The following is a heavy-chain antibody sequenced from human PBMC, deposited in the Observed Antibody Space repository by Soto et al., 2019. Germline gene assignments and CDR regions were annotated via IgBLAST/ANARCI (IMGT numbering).Heavy chain of an antibody. Sequence: QVQLVQSGAEVKKPGSSVKVSCKASGGTFSSYAIRWVRQAPGQGLEWRGGIIPIFGTANYAHKCQGRVTITADKSTSTDYMELSSLRSEDTAVYYCARGYCSGGSCYGARYYYGMDVWGQGTTVTVSS. J-gene: IGHJ6*02. CDR1: GGTFSSYA. V-gene: IGHV1-69*06. D-gene: IGHD2-15*01. CDR2: IIPIFGTA. CDR3: ARGYCSGGSCYGARYYYGMDV.